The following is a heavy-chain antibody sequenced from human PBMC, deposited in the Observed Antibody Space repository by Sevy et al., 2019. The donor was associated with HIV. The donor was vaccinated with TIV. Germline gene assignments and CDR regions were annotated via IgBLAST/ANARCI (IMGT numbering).Heavy chain of an antibody. CDR1: GFSFDSYG. V-gene: IGHV3-23*01. J-gene: IGHJ6*03. CDR2: ISGSGSRT. D-gene: IGHD3-22*01. CDR3: AKGGGGHYDPDEIGYYFYYYNMDV. Sequence: GGSLRLSCAVSGFSFDSYGMTWVRQAPGKGLEWVSGISGSGSRTYYADSVKGSFVISRDNSKNTRDLQMNSLRSEATAIYYCAKGGGGHYDPDEIGYYFYYYNMDVWGKGTTVTVSS.